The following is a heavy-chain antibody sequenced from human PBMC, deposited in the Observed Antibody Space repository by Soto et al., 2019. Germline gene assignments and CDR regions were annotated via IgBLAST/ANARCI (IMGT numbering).Heavy chain of an antibody. CDR3: ARGLTYDILTGSYYYYGMDV. J-gene: IGHJ6*02. D-gene: IGHD3-9*01. CDR2: IYPGDSDT. CDR1: GYSFTSYW. Sequence: PGESLKISCKGSGYSFTSYWIGWVRQMPGKGLEWMGIIYPGDSDTRYSPSFQGQVTISADKSISTAYLQWSSLKASDTAMYYCARGLTYDILTGSYYYYGMDVWGQGTTVTVSS. V-gene: IGHV5-51*01.